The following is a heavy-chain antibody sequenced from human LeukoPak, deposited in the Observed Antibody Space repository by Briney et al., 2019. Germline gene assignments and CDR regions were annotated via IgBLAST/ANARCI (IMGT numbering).Heavy chain of an antibody. D-gene: IGHD3-10*01. CDR1: GFTFSSYG. V-gene: IGHV3-30*03. Sequence: PGGSLRLSCAASGFTFSSYGMHWVRQAPGKGLEWVAVISYDGSNKYYADSVKGRFTISRDNSKNTLYLQMNSLRAEDTAVCYCASRSGVAKSFDYWGQGTLVTVSS. CDR3: ASRSGVAKSFDY. CDR2: ISYDGSNK. J-gene: IGHJ4*02.